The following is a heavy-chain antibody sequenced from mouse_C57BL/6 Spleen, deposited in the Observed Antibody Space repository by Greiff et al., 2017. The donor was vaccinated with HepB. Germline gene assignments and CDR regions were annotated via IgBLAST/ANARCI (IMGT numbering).Heavy chain of an antibody. CDR3: ARRVITTVVATD. V-gene: IGHV1-81*01. CDR2: IYPRSGNT. D-gene: IGHD1-1*01. J-gene: IGHJ3*01. Sequence: QVQLQQSGAELARPGASVKLSCKASGYTFTSYGISWVKQRTGQGLEWIGEIYPRSGNTYYNEKFKGKATLTADKSSSTAYMELRSLTSEDSAVYFCARRVITTVVATDWGQGTLVTVSA. CDR1: GYTFTSYG.